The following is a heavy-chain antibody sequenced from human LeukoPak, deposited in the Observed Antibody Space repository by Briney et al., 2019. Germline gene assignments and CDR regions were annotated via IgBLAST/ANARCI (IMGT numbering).Heavy chain of an antibody. D-gene: IGHD5-18*01. Sequence: SETLSLTCTVSGGSISTYYWSWIRQPPGKGLEWIGYIYYSGSTNYNPSLKSRVTISVDTSKNQFSLKLRSVTAADTAVYYCARHSTANVFDIWGQGTMVTVSS. V-gene: IGHV4-59*01. CDR3: ARHSTANVFDI. J-gene: IGHJ3*02. CDR2: IYYSGST. CDR1: GGSISTYY.